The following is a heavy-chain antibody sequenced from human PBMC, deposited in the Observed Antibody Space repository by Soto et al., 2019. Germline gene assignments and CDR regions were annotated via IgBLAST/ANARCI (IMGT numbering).Heavy chain of an antibody. Sequence: LRLSCAASGFTFSSYAMSWVRQAPGKGLEWVSAISGSGGSTYYADSVKGRFTISRDNSKNTLYLQMNSLRAEDTAVYYCAKRRVRVGSSDGMDVWGQGTTVTVS. V-gene: IGHV3-23*01. CDR1: GFTFSSYA. D-gene: IGHD3-22*01. CDR2: ISGSGGST. J-gene: IGHJ6*02. CDR3: AKRRVRVGSSDGMDV.